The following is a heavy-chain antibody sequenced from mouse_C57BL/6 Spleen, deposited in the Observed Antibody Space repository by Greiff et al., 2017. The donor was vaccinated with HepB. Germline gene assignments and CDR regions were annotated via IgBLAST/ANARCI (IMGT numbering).Heavy chain of an antibody. V-gene: IGHV5-4*01. CDR1: GFTFSSYA. D-gene: IGHD2-2*01. CDR3: ARDREGLPNYFDY. Sequence: EVQGVESGGGLVKPGGSLKLSCAASGFTFSSYAMSWVRQTPEKRLEWVATISDGGSYTYYPDNVKGRFTISRDNAKNNLYLQMSHLKSEDTAMYYGARDREGLPNYFDYWGQGTTLTVSS. J-gene: IGHJ2*01. CDR2: ISDGGSYT.